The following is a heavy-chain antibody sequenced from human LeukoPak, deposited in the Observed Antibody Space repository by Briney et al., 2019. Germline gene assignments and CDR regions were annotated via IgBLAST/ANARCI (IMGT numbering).Heavy chain of an antibody. V-gene: IGHV3-74*01. Sequence: GGSLRLSCAASGFTFSSYWMHWVRQAPGKGLVWVSRINSDGSSTSYADSVKGRFTISRDNAKNTLYLQMNSLRAEDTAVYYCARDGDYSSGWYYFDYWGQGTLVTVSS. CDR3: ARDGDYSSGWYYFDY. J-gene: IGHJ4*02. CDR1: GFTFSSYW. D-gene: IGHD6-19*01. CDR2: INSDGSST.